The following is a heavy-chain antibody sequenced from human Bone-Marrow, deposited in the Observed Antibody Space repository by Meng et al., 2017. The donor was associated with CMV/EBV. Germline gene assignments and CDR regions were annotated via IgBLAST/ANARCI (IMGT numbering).Heavy chain of an antibody. Sequence: ASVKVSCKTSGYSFTTFGISWVRQAPGHGLEWMGWISGYNGNTDYAERLQGRVTLTTDTSTSTAYMEMKNLRSDDTAVYYCVRGLGKLEPWGQGTLVTVSS. V-gene: IGHV1-18*01. CDR3: VRGLGKLEP. J-gene: IGHJ5*02. CDR2: ISGYNGNT. D-gene: IGHD7-27*01. CDR1: GYSFTTFG.